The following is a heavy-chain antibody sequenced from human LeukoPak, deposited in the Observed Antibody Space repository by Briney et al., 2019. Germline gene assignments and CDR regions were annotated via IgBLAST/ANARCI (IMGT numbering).Heavy chain of an antibody. V-gene: IGHV3-23*01. J-gene: IGHJ5*02. CDR2: ISGSGGST. Sequence: TGESLRLSCAASGFTFSSYAMSWVRQAPGKGLEWVSAISGSGGSTYYADSVKGRFTISRDNSKNTLYLQMNSLRAEDTAVYYCAKAPEFGPLEAGNWFDPWGQGTLVTVSS. CDR3: AKAPEFGPLEAGNWFDP. D-gene: IGHD3-10*01. CDR1: GFTFSSYA.